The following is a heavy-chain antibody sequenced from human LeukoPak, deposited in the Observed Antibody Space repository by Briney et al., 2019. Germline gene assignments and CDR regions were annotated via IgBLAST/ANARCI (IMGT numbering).Heavy chain of an antibody. D-gene: IGHD3-22*01. J-gene: IGHJ3*02. CDR2: INPNSGGT. CDR3: ARDYTATYYYDSSGYYYFESGAFDI. CDR1: GYTFTGYY. Sequence: ASVKVSCKASGYTFTGYYMHWVRQAPGQGLEWMGWINPNSGGTNYAQKFQGRVTMTRDTSISTAYMELSRLRSDDTAVCYCARDYTATYYYDSSGYYYFESGAFDIWGQGTMVTVSS. V-gene: IGHV1-2*02.